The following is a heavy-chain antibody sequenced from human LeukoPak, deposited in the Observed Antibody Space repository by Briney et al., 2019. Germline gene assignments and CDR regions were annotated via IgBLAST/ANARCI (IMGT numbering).Heavy chain of an antibody. CDR2: ISWNSGSI. D-gene: IGHD3-10*01. CDR3: ARDLHMVRGAFDY. V-gene: IGHV3-11*04. Sequence: GGSLRLSCAASGFTFSDYYMSWIRQAPGKGLEWVSGISWNSGSIGHADSVKGRFTISRDNAKNSLYLQMNSLRGDDTAVYYCARDLHMVRGAFDYWGQGTLVTVSS. J-gene: IGHJ4*02. CDR1: GFTFSDYY.